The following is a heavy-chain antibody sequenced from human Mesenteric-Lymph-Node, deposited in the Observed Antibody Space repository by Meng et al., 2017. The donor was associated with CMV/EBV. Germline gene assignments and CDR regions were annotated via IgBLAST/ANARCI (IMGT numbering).Heavy chain of an antibody. D-gene: IGHD1-26*01. J-gene: IGHJ4*02. CDR2: IKLDGSEK. CDR1: GFTFSDYW. CDR3: ARVVGAILD. Sequence: GESLKISCAASGFTFSDYWMIWVRQAPGKGLEWVASIKLDGSEKKYVDSLKGRFTISRDNAKNSLYLQMNSLRAEDTAVYYCARVVGAILDWGQGTLVTVSS. V-gene: IGHV3-7*03.